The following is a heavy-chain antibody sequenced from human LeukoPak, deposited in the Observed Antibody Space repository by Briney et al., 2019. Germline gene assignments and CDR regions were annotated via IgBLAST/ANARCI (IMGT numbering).Heavy chain of an antibody. D-gene: IGHD3-9*01. CDR1: GYSISSDYY. CDR3: ARRATDWDAFDV. Sequence: SETLSLTCAVSGYSISSDYYWGWLRPPPGEGLGCIGSIYHSGSTYYNPSLKSRLTISVDTSKNQISLKLRSVIAADTAVYYCARRATDWDAFDVWGQGTMVTVSS. CDR2: IYHSGST. V-gene: IGHV4-38-2*01. J-gene: IGHJ3*01.